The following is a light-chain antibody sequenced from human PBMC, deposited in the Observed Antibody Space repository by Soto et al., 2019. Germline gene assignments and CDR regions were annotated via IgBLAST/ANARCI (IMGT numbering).Light chain of an antibody. CDR3: QSYDSSLSAV. CDR2: GNS. CDR1: SSNIGAGYD. V-gene: IGLV1-40*01. Sequence: VLTQPPSVSGAPGQRVTISCTGSSSNIGAGYDVHWYQQLPGTAPKLLIYGNSNRPSGVPDRFSGSKSGTSASLAITGLQAEDEADYYCQSYDSSLSAVFGTGTKVTVL. J-gene: IGLJ1*01.